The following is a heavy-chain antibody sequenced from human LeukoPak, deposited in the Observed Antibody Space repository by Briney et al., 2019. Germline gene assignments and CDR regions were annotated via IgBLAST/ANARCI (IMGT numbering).Heavy chain of an antibody. Sequence: PGGSLRLFCAASGFTFSSYAMHWVRQAPGKGLEGVAVISYDGSNKYYADSVKGRFTISRDNSKNTLYLQMNSLRAEDTAVYYCARDNPDKRDAFDIRGQGTMVTVSS. CDR3: ARDNPDKRDAFDI. J-gene: IGHJ3*02. CDR2: ISYDGSNK. CDR1: GFTFSSYA. V-gene: IGHV3-30-3*01.